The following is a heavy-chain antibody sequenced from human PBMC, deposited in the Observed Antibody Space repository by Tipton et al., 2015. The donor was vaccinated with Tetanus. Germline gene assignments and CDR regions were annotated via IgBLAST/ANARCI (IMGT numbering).Heavy chain of an antibody. CDR2: IIPIFSTA. CDR3: ARDSSGRGVDYYYGMDV. D-gene: IGHD6-19*01. V-gene: IGHV1-69*01. CDR1: GGTFSSYA. Sequence: QLVQSGAEVKKPGSSVKVSCKASGGTFSSYAISWVRQAPGQGLEWMGGIIPIFSTANYAQKFQGRVTITADESTSTAYMELSSLRSEVAAVSYCARDSSGRGVDYYYGMDVWGQGTTVTVSS. J-gene: IGHJ6*02.